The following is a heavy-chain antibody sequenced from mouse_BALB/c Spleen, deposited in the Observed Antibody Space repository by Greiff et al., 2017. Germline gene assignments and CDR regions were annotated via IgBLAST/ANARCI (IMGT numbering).Heavy chain of an antibody. D-gene: IGHD4-1*02. V-gene: IGHV1-87*01. CDR2: IYPGDGDT. CDR1: GYTFTSYW. Sequence: VQLQQSGAELARPGASVKLSCKASGYTFTSYWMQWVKQRPGQGLEWIGAIYPGDGDTRYTQKFKGKATLTADKSSSTAYMQLSSLASEDSAVYYCAREGSTGTSAYWGQGTLVTVSA. CDR3: AREGSTGTSAY. J-gene: IGHJ3*01.